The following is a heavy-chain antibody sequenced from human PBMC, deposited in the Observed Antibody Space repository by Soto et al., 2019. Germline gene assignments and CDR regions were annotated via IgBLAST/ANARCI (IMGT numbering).Heavy chain of an antibody. Sequence: ASVKVSCKASGYTFTSYYMHWVRQAPGQGLEWMGIINPSGGSTSYAQKFQGRVTMTRDTSTSTAYMELRSLRSEDTAVYYCARGITGTTGLDYWGQGTLVTVSS. D-gene: IGHD1-20*01. CDR2: INPSGGST. CDR1: GYTFTSYY. V-gene: IGHV1-46*01. J-gene: IGHJ4*02. CDR3: ARGITGTTGLDY.